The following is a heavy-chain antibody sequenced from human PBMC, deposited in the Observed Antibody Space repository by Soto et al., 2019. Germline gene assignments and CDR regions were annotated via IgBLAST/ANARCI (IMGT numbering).Heavy chain of an antibody. CDR2: IYWDDDK. CDR1: GFSLSTSGVG. CDR3: AHAFQGMPEDAFDI. V-gene: IGHV2-5*02. D-gene: IGHD2-2*01. J-gene: IGHJ3*02. Sequence: QITLKESGPTLVKPTQTLTLTCTFSGFSLSTSGVGVGWIRQPPGKALEWLALIYWDDDKRYSPSLKSRLTIXKXTFXNQVVLTMTNMDPVDTATYYCAHAFQGMPEDAFDIWGQGTMVTVSS.